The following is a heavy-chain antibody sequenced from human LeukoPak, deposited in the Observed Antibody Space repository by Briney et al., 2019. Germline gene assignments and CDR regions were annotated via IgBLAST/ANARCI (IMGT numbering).Heavy chain of an antibody. D-gene: IGHD3-10*01. Sequence: PSETLSLTCTVSGYSISSGYYWGWIRQPPGKGLEWIGEINHSGSTNYNPSLKSRVTISVDTSKNQFSLKLSSVTAADTAVYYCARKALWFGEGGYFDYWGQGTLVTVSS. CDR3: ARKALWFGEGGYFDY. CDR2: INHSGST. J-gene: IGHJ4*02. V-gene: IGHV4-38-2*02. CDR1: GYSISSGYY.